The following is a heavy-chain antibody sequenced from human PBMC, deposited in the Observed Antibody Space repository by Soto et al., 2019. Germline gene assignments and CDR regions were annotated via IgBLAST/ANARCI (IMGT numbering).Heavy chain of an antibody. D-gene: IGHD2-2*03. J-gene: IGHJ6*03. Sequence: GGSLRLSCAASGFTFSSYSMNWVRQAPGKGLEWVSSISSSSSYIYYADSVKGRFTISRDNAKNSLYLQMNSLRAEDTAVYYCARDTEMDIVVVPAAPLNMDVWGKGTTVTVSS. CDR1: GFTFSSYS. V-gene: IGHV3-21*01. CDR2: ISSSSSYI. CDR3: ARDTEMDIVVVPAAPLNMDV.